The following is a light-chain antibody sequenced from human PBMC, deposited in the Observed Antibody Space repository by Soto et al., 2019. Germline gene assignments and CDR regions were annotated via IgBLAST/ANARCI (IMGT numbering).Light chain of an antibody. V-gene: IGKV1D-16*01. Sequence: DLQMTQSPSSVSASVGDRVTITCRASQDINSWLTWYQPQPGKAPKLLIYAASSLQSGVPSRFSGSGSRTEFTLTITSLQPDDFATYYCQHYNPYSGPFGQGTKVDI. J-gene: IGKJ1*01. CDR3: QHYNPYSGP. CDR2: AAS. CDR1: QDINSW.